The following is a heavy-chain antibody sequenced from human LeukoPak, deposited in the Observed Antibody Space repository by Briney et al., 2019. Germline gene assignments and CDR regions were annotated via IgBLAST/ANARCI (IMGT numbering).Heavy chain of an antibody. D-gene: IGHD4-17*01. CDR3: ARAGYYGGD. J-gene: IGHJ4*02. V-gene: IGHV4-34*01. CDR2: INHSGST. CDR1: GGSFSGYY. Sequence: PSETLSLXCAVYGGSFSGYYWSWIRQPPGKGLEWIGEINHSGSTNYNPSLKSRVTISVDTSKNQFSLKPTSVTAADTAVYYCARAGYYGGDWGQGTLVTVSS.